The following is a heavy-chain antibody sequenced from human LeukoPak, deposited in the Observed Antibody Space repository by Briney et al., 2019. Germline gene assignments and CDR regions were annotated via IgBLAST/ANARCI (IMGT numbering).Heavy chain of an antibody. V-gene: IGHV3-7*01. CDR1: GFTFSSYW. CDR2: IREDGSEK. D-gene: IGHD5-12*01. J-gene: IGHJ4*02. CDR3: ARGGYSGYDY. Sequence: GGSLRLSCAASGFTFSSYWMTWVRQAPGKGLEWVANIREDGSEKYYVDSVKGRFTISRDNAKNSLYLQVNSLRAEDTAVYYCARGGYSGYDYWGQGTLVTVSS.